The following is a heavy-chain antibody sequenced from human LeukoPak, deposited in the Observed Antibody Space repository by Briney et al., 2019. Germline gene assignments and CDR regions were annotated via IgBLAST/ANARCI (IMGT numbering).Heavy chain of an antibody. J-gene: IGHJ4*02. CDR3: ARGALLWPMDY. Sequence: PGGSLRLSCAASGFTFSYYGMHWVRQAPGKGLEWVSYISSSSSTIYYADSVKGRFTISRDNAKNSLYLQMNSLRAEDTAVYYCARGALLWPMDYWGQGTLVTVSS. D-gene: IGHD3-10*01. CDR1: GFTFSYYG. CDR2: ISSSSSTI. V-gene: IGHV3-48*01.